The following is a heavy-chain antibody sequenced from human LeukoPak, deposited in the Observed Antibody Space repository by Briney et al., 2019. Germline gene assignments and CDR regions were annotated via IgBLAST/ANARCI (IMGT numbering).Heavy chain of an antibody. D-gene: IGHD2-15*01. CDR1: GGSFSDYY. CDR2: IYYSGGT. V-gene: IGHV4-30-4*01. CDR3: ARVSCSGGSCYSFDY. Sequence: PSETLSLTCAVYGGSFSDYYWSWIRQPPGKGLEWIGYIYYSGGTYYNRSLKNRITISVDTSKNQFSLTLSSVTAADTAVYYCARVSCSGGSCYSFDYWGQGTLVTVSS. J-gene: IGHJ4*02.